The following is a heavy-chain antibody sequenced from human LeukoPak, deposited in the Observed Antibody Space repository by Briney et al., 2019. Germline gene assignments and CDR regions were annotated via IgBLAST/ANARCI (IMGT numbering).Heavy chain of an antibody. CDR3: ARHTTISPLYFDN. Sequence: SETLSLTCTVSDGSISSGSYYWGWIRQPPGKGLEWIGSSYYTGSTYYSPSLKSRVTISVDTSKNQFSLKVRSVTAADTAVYYCARHTTISPLYFDNWGQGTLVTVSS. V-gene: IGHV4-39*01. D-gene: IGHD5-24*01. CDR2: SYYTGST. CDR1: DGSISSGSYY. J-gene: IGHJ4*02.